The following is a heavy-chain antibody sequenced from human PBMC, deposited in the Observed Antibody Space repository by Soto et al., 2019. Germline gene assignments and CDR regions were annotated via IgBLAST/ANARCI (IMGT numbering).Heavy chain of an antibody. J-gene: IGHJ6*02. CDR2: IYYSGST. V-gene: IGHV4-39*01. D-gene: IGHD2-15*01. Sequence: SETLSLTCTVSGGSISSSSYYWGWIRQPPGKGLEWIGSIYYSGSTYYNPSLKSRVTISVDTSKNQFSLKLSSVTAADTAVYYCAGYCSGGSCYLSMDVWGQGTTVTVSS. CDR1: GGSISSSSYY. CDR3: AGYCSGGSCYLSMDV.